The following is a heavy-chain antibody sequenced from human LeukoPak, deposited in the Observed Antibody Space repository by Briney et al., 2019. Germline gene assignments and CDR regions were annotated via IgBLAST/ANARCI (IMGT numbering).Heavy chain of an antibody. CDR1: GGSISSGGYY. CDR2: IYYSGST. CDR3: ARSGYSYGYFLGKFDY. Sequence: PSETLSLTCTVSGGSISSGGYYWSWIRQHPGKGLEWIGYIYYSGSTYYNPSLKNRVTISVDTSKNQFSLKLSSVTAADTAVYYCARSGYSYGYFLGKFDYWGQGTLVTVSS. J-gene: IGHJ4*02. D-gene: IGHD5-18*01. V-gene: IGHV4-31*03.